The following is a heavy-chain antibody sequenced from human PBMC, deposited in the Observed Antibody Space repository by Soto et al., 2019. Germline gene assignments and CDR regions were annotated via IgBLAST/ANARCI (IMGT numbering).Heavy chain of an antibody. D-gene: IGHD3-3*01. CDR3: ARDRGIWSGYYSLYNWFDP. Sequence: GGSLRLSCGASGFTFSSYAMHWVRQTPGKGLEWVAVISYDGSNKYYTDSVKGRFTISRDNSKNTLYLQMNSLRAEDTAVYYCARDRGIWSGYYSLYNWFDPWGQGTLVTVSS. J-gene: IGHJ5*02. CDR1: GFTFSSYA. V-gene: IGHV3-30-3*01. CDR2: ISYDGSNK.